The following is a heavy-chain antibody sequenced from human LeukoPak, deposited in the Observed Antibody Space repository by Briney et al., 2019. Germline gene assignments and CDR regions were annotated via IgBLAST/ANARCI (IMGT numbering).Heavy chain of an antibody. Sequence: GGSLRLSCAASGFTFSSYGMHWVRQAPGKGLEWVGCIKRKTAGGTIDYAAPVKGRFTISRDDSKNTLYLQMNSLKTEDTAVYYCTTEYSVFAFDIWGQGTMVTVSS. CDR3: TTEYSVFAFDI. D-gene: IGHD5-12*01. CDR1: GFTFSSYG. V-gene: IGHV3-15*01. J-gene: IGHJ3*02. CDR2: IKRKTAGGTI.